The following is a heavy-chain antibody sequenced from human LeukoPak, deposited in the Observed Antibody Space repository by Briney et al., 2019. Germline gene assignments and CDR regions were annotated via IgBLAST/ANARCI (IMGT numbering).Heavy chain of an antibody. D-gene: IGHD3-10*01. CDR1: GFIFSSYA. V-gene: IGHV3-23*01. CDR2: ISASGGST. Sequence: GGSLRLSCAASGFIFSSYAMSWVRQAPGKGLEWVSTISASGGSTYYADSVKGRLTISRDNSKNTLYLQMNSLRAEDTAVYYCAKDGGFGDFDYWGQGTLVTVSS. CDR3: AKDGGFGDFDY. J-gene: IGHJ4*02.